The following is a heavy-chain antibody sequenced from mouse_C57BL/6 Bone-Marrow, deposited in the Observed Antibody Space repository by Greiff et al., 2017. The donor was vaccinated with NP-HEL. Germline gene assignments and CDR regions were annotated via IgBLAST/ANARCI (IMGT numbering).Heavy chain of an antibody. J-gene: IGHJ3*01. CDR2: ISSGGDYI. Sequence: EVKVEESGEGLVKPGGSLKLSCAASGFTFSSYAMSWVRQTPEKRLEWVAYISSGGDYIYYADTVKGRFTISRDNARNTLYRQMSSLKSEDTASYYCTRGDSSFAYWGQGTLVTVSA. CDR1: GFTFSSYA. CDR3: TRGDSSFAY. V-gene: IGHV5S21*01. D-gene: IGHD2-12*01.